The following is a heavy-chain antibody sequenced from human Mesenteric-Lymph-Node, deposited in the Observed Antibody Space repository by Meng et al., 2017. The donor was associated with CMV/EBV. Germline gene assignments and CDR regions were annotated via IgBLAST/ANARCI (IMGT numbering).Heavy chain of an antibody. CDR3: ARGHSSRWYD. CDR1: GYAFSNLD. CDR2: MNPNSGYT. V-gene: IGHV1-8*01. D-gene: IGHD6-13*01. Sequence: VACKASGYAFSNLDITWERQATGQGLEWMGWMNPNSGYTGYAQRFQGRVTMTRDTSISTAYMELSSLTSEDTAVYYCARGHSSRWYDWGQGTLVTVSS. J-gene: IGHJ4*02.